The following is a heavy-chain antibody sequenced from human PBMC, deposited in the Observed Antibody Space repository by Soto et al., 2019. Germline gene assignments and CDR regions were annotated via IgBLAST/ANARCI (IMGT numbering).Heavy chain of an antibody. V-gene: IGHV3-33*01. D-gene: IGHD2-2*01. CDR2: IWYDGSNK. Sequence: GGSLRLSCAASGFTFSSYGMHWVRQAPGKGLEWVAVIWYDGSNKYYADSVKGRFTISRDNSKNTLYLQLNSLRAEDTAVYYCARGGIVVVPAAMAPNPESGMDVWGQGTTVTVSS. CDR3: ARGGIVVVPAAMAPNPESGMDV. J-gene: IGHJ6*02. CDR1: GFTFSSYG.